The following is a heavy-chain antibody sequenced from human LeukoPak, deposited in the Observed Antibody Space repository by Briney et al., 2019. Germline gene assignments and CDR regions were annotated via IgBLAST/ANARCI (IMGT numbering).Heavy chain of an antibody. V-gene: IGHV3-23*01. D-gene: IGHD6-19*01. CDR3: AKDGLASSRPKYFQH. CDR2: VSSSGGTT. Sequence: GGSLRFSCAASGFTFSSYAMSWVRQAPGKGLEWVSAVSSSGGTTYYADSVKGRFTISRDSSENTLYLQMNSLRAEDTAVYYCAKDGLASSRPKYFQHWGQGTLVTVSS. CDR1: GFTFSSYA. J-gene: IGHJ1*01.